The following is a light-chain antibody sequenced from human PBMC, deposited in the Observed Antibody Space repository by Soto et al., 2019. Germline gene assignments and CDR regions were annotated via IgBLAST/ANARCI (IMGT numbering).Light chain of an antibody. J-gene: IGKJ1*01. V-gene: IGKV3-15*01. CDR2: GAS. CDR3: HQYSSYSWT. CDR1: QSVSSN. Sequence: EIVMPQSPATLSVSPGERATLSWRASQSVSSNLAWYQQKPGQAPRLLIYGASTRATGIPARFSGSGSGTEFTLTISSLQPDDFATYYCHQYSSYSWTFGQGTKVDIK.